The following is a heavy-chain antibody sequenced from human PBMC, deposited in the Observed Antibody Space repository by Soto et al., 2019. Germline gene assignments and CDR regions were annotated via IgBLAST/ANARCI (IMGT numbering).Heavy chain of an antibody. D-gene: IGHD3-3*01. CDR3: ARDQPVLRFLEWLNFDY. J-gene: IGHJ4*02. Sequence: ASVKVSCKASGYTFTSYYMHWVRQAPGQGLEWMGIINPSGGSTSYAQKFQGRVTMTRDTSTSTVYMELSSLRSEDTAVYYCARDQPVLRFLEWLNFDYWGQGTLVTVSS. CDR1: GYTFTSYY. CDR2: INPSGGST. V-gene: IGHV1-46*01.